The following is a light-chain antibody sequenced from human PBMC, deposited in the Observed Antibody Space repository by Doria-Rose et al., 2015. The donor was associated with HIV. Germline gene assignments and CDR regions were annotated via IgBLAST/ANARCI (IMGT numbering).Light chain of an antibody. CDR3: QQSFSTPRT. CDR1: QNINRI. CDR2: AAS. V-gene: IGKV1-39*01. Sequence: DIRLTQSPSSLSASVGDRVTITCRASQNINRILNWYQQKPGKVPKVLIYAASSLQSGVPSRFSVSGSGTDFTLTISSLQPEDFATYYCQQSFSTPRTFGQGTKVEVK. J-gene: IGKJ1*01.